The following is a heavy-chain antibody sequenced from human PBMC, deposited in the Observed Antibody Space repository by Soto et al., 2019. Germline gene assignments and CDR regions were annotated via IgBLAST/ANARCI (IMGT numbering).Heavy chain of an antibody. CDR2: VSGSGGST. J-gene: IGHJ4*02. D-gene: IGHD4-17*01. V-gene: IGHV3-23*01. Sequence: GSLRLSCARSVFTFSSYAMSWVRQAPGKGLEWVSAVSGSGGSTYYADSVKGRFTISRDRSKNTLYLQMNSLRAKDTAVYYCAKVFDYGDYGQYFDYWGQGTLVTVSS. CDR1: VFTFSSYA. CDR3: AKVFDYGDYGQYFDY.